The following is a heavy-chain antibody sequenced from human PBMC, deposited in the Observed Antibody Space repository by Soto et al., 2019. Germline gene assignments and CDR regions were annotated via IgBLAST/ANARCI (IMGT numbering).Heavy chain of an antibody. Sequence: EVQLVESGGGLVQPGGSLRLSCAASGFTFSGYWRSWVRQAPGKGLEWVANIKQDGSEQFYVDSVKGRFTISRDTAKNSLYLQMNSLRAEDTAVYYCAREAVWGQGTTVTVSS. CDR2: IKQDGSEQ. J-gene: IGHJ6*02. CDR1: GFTFSGYW. V-gene: IGHV3-7*05. CDR3: AREAV.